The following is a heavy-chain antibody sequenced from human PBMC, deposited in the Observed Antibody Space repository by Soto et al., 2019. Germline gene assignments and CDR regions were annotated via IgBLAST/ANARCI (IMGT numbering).Heavy chain of an antibody. CDR3: ARVPILGPTGDFDY. D-gene: IGHD1-26*01. V-gene: IGHV1-2*02. CDR1: GYTFTDYH. J-gene: IGHJ4*02. CDR2: ITPKSGEI. Sequence: QVHLVQSGAEVKRPGDSVKVSCKASGYTFTDYHMHWVRQAPGQGLEWMARITPKSGEIYYSPKFQGRVTLTRDTSISTAYMELTTLRFDDTAVYYCARVPILGPTGDFDYWGQGTLATVSS.